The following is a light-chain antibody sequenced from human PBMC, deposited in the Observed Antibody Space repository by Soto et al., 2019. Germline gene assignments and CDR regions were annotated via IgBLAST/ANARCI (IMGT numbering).Light chain of an antibody. V-gene: IGLV2-14*01. CDR1: SSDFGGYNY. CDR3: SSYTSSSTNWV. J-gene: IGLJ3*02. CDR2: EVS. Sequence: QSALTQPASVSGSPGQSITISCTGTSSDFGGYNYVSWYQQHPGKAPKLMIYEVSNRPSGVSNRFSGSKSGNTASLTISGLQAEDEADYYCSSYTSSSTNWVFGGGTKVTVL.